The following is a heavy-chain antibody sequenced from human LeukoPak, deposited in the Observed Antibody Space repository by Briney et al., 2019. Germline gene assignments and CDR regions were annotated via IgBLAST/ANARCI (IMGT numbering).Heavy chain of an antibody. CDR3: ARSTYDILTGYYPKPYFDY. V-gene: IGHV1-8*01. D-gene: IGHD3-9*01. CDR1: GYTFTSYD. Sequence: ASVKVSCKASGYTFTSYDINWVRQATGQGLEWMGWMNPNSGNTGYAQKFQGRVTMTRDTSISTAYMELSRLRSDDTAVYYCARSTYDILTGYYPKPYFDYWGQGTLVTVSS. J-gene: IGHJ4*02. CDR2: MNPNSGNT.